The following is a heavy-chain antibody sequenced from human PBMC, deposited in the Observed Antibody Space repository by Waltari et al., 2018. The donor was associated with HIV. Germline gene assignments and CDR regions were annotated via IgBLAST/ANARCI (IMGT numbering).Heavy chain of an antibody. CDR2: INTKTAAA. CDR3: VRLHYKDMDPLFYHALEV. Sequence: QVQLVQPGSELKKPGASVNISCKAIGYIFTTYAIGWVRLAPGHGLEWMGWINTKTAAATDAQDFKGRYVFSVHTSVTTAFLEVRSLRPEDTSVYYCVRLHYKDMDPLFYHALEVWGQGTTVTVSS. J-gene: IGHJ6*02. V-gene: IGHV7-4-1*02. CDR1: GYIFTTYA. D-gene: IGHD3-10*01.